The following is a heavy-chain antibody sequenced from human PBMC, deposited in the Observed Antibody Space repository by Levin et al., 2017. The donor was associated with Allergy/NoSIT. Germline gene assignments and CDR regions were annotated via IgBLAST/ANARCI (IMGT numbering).Heavy chain of an antibody. J-gene: IGHJ4*02. CDR2: INKNSNHI. CDR3: VRDNDAWSRDY. V-gene: IGHV3-21*01. CDR1: GFTFRTYS. Sequence: GGSLRLSCAASGFTFRTYSMSWVRQAPGKGLEWVSTINKNSNHIYYAASVEGRFTISRDNAKNSLYLQMNSLRAEDTAVYFCVRDNDAWSRDYWGQGILVTVSS. D-gene: IGHD1-1*01.